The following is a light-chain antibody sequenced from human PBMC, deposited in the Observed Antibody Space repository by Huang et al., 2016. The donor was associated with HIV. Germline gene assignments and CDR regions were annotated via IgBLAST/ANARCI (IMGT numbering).Light chain of an antibody. V-gene: IGKV3-11*01. CDR3: QQRRSWPLT. CDR2: DGS. CDR1: QTIGTY. J-gene: IGKJ4*01. Sequence: EVVLTQSPPTLSLFPGETATLSCRASQTIGTYLAWYQQRPGQGPRLPIYDGSNRAAGVPARISGAGSGTTFTLSISGLESEDFGVYYCQQRRSWPLTFGGGTKVEV.